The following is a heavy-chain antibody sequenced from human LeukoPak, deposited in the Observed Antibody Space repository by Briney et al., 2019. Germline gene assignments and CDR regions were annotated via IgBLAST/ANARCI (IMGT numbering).Heavy chain of an antibody. V-gene: IGHV3-30*18. D-gene: IGHD6-19*01. CDR3: AKESEYSSGWSHFDY. J-gene: IGHJ4*02. Sequence: GGSLRLSCAASGFTSSSYGMHWVRQAPGKGLEWVAVISYDGSNKYYADSVKGRFTISRDNSKNTLYLQMNSLRAEDTAVYYCAKESEYSSGWSHFDYWGQGTLVTVSS. CDR1: GFTSSSYG. CDR2: ISYDGSNK.